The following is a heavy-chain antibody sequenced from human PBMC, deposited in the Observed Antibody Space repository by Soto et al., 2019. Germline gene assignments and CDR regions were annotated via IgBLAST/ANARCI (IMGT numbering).Heavy chain of an antibody. Sequence: EVQLLESGGGLVQPGGSLRLSCVASGFTFSSNAMSWVRQAPGKGLEWVSHITSGSGGGTYYADSVKGRFTISRDNAKNTLYVEVNSLRVEDTAVYYCGKGTWGAFDLWGHGTLVTVSS. CDR1: GFTFSSNA. J-gene: IGHJ3*01. CDR3: GKGTWGAFDL. D-gene: IGHD7-27*01. V-gene: IGHV3-23*01. CDR2: ITSGSGGGT.